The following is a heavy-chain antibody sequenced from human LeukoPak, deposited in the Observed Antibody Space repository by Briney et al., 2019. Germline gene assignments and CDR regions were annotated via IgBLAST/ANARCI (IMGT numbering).Heavy chain of an antibody. CDR3: ARKTGGSYSFDY. Sequence: GGSLRLSCAASGFTFSSYAMHWVRQAPGKGLEWAALIQYDGSNKYYADSVKGRFTISRDNSKNTLYLQMNSLRAEDTAVYYCARKTGGSYSFDYWGQGTLVTVSS. J-gene: IGHJ4*02. CDR2: IQYDGSNK. D-gene: IGHD1-26*01. V-gene: IGHV3-30*04. CDR1: GFTFSSYA.